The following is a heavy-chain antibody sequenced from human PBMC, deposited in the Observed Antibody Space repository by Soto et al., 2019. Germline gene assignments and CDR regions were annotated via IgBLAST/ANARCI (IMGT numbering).Heavy chain of an antibody. Sequence: GGSLRLSCAAFGFTFSSYAMSWVRQAPGKGLEWVSAISGSGGSTYYADSVKGRFTISRDNSKNTLYLQMNSLRAEDTAVYYCATATGTTVYAFDIWGQGTMVTVSS. V-gene: IGHV3-23*01. CDR3: ATATGTTVYAFDI. J-gene: IGHJ3*02. CDR2: ISGSGGST. D-gene: IGHD1-1*01. CDR1: GFTFSSYA.